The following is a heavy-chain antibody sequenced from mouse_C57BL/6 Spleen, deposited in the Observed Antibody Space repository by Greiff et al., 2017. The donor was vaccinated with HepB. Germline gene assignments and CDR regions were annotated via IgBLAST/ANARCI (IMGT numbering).Heavy chain of an antibody. Sequence: VKLQESGAELVKPGASVKISCKASGYAFSSYWMNWVKQRPGKGLEWIGQIYPGDGDTNYNGKFKGKATLTADKSSSTAYMQLSSLTSEDSAVYFCARENNWDYFDYWGQGTTLTVSS. CDR3: ARENNWDYFDY. CDR2: IYPGDGDT. V-gene: IGHV1-80*01. CDR1: GYAFSSYW. J-gene: IGHJ2*01. D-gene: IGHD4-1*01.